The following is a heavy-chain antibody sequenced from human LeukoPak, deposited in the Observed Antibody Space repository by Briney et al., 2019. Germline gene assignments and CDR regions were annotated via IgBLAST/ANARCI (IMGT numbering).Heavy chain of an antibody. CDR3: AREGRLVVVPAAMKDPAYYYGMDV. Sequence: HPGGSLRLSCAASGFTVSSNYMSWVRQAPGKGLEWVSVIYSGGSTYYADSVKGRFTISRDNSKNTLYLQMNSLGAEDTAVYYCAREGRLVVVPAAMKDPAYYYGMDVWGQGTTVTVSS. D-gene: IGHD2-2*01. V-gene: IGHV3-53*01. CDR1: GFTVSSNY. CDR2: IYSGGST. J-gene: IGHJ6*02.